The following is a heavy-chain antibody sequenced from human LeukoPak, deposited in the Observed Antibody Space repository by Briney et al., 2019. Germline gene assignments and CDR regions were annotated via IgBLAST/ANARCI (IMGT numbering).Heavy chain of an antibody. J-gene: IGHJ4*02. V-gene: IGHV4-34*01. CDR2: INHSGST. CDR1: GGSFSGYY. CDR3: ARARKRSGSYCYFDY. Sequence: PSETLSLTCAVYGGSFSGYYWSWIRQPPGKGLGWIGEINHSGSTNYNPSLKSRVTISVDTSKNQFSLKLSSVTAADTAVYYCARARKRSGSYCYFDYWGQGTLVTVSS. D-gene: IGHD3-10*01.